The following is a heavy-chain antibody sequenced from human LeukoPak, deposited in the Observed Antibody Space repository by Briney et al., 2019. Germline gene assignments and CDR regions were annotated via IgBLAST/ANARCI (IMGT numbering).Heavy chain of an antibody. CDR2: IYHSGST. CDR3: ARARYYYGMDV. Sequence: SETLSLTCAVSGGSISSGGYPWSWIRQPPGKGLEWIGYIYHSGSTYYNPSLKSRVTISVDRSKNQFSLKLSSVTTADTAVYYCARARYYYGMDVWGQGTTVTVSS. CDR1: GGSISSGGYP. V-gene: IGHV4-30-2*01. J-gene: IGHJ6*02.